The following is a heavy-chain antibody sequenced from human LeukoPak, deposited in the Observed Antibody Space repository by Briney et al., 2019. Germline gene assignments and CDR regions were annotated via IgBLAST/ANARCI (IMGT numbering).Heavy chain of an antibody. CDR3: ARDTATVVDY. Sequence: PSETLSLTCTVSGGSIKTYYWSWIRQPPGKGLEWIGYIYYSGSTNYNPSLKSRVTTSVDTSKNQFSLKLSSVTAADTAVYYCARDTATVVDYWGQGTLVTVSS. J-gene: IGHJ4*02. CDR1: GGSIKTYY. CDR2: IYYSGST. V-gene: IGHV4-59*01. D-gene: IGHD4-23*01.